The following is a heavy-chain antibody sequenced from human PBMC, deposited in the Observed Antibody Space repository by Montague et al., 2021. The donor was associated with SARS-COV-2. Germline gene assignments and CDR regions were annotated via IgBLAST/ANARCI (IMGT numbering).Heavy chain of an antibody. J-gene: IGHJ4*02. CDR3: APGIVEWSEGDGGDY. D-gene: IGHD3-3*01. CDR2: IIYNGRT. V-gene: IGHV4-39*01. CDR1: GGSISDSSPY. Sequence: SETLSLTCTVSGGSISDSSPYWGWIRQPPGRGLEWVGSIIYNGRTYYNPSLRSRVTISVDTSKNQFSLKLTSVTASDTAVYYCAPGIVEWSEGDGGDYWGLGTLVTVSS.